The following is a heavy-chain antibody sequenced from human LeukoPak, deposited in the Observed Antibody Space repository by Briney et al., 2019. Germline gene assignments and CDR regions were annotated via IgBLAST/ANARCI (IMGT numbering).Heavy chain of an antibody. J-gene: IGHJ4*02. CDR2: IYPRASDT. CDR3: TRRGFDL. Sequence: GESLKISCKGSGYNFPNYWIGWVRQLPGKGLEWMGIIYPRASDTRYSPSFQGHVVISVDKSINTAYLQLSSLKDSDSAMYFCTRRGFDLWGQGTQVTVSS. CDR1: GYNFPNYW. V-gene: IGHV5-51*01.